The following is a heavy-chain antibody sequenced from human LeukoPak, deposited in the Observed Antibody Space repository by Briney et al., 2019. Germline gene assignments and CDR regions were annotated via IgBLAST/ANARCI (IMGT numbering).Heavy chain of an antibody. V-gene: IGHV1-69*05. D-gene: IGHD3-16*02. J-gene: IGHJ6*03. Sequence: AASVKVSCKASGGTFSSYAISWVRQAPGQGLEWMGGIIPIFGTANYAQKFQGRVTITTDESTSTAYMELSSLRSEDTAVYYCARVGVSSLPWYYYYMDVWGKGTTVTVSS. CDR3: ARVGVSSLPWYYYYMDV. CDR2: IIPIFGTA. CDR1: GGTFSSYA.